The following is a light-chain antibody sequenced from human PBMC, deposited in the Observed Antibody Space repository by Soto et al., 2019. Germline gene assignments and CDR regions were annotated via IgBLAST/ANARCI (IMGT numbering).Light chain of an antibody. J-gene: IGLJ1*01. V-gene: IGLV1-44*01. Sequence: QSVLTQPPSASGTPGQRVTISCSGSSSNIGSNTVNWYQQLPGTAPKLLIYSNNQRPSGVPDRFSGSKSGTSASLAISGLQSADEADYYCAAWDDSLNGPVFGTGTQVTVL. CDR3: AAWDDSLNGPV. CDR2: SNN. CDR1: SSNIGSNT.